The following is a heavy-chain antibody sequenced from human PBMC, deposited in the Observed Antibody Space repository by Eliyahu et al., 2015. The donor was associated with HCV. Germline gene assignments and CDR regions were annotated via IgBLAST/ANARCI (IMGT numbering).Heavy chain of an antibody. J-gene: IGHJ6*02. CDR2: MKQDGSET. CDR3: ARVGDFVSVGVDV. Sequence: EVQLVESGGGLVQPGGXLRXXXXASGFIFSKSWMSWVRQAPGKGLEWVAHMKQDGSETYYVDSVKGRFTISRDNAETSLYLQMNSLRAEDTAVYYCARVGDFVSVGVDVWGQGTTVTVSS. V-gene: IGHV3-7*01. D-gene: IGHD4-17*01. CDR1: GFIFSKSW.